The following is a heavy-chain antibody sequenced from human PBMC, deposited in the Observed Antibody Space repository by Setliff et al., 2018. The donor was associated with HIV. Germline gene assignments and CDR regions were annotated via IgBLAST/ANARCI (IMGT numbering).Heavy chain of an antibody. Sequence: GESLKISCAASGFTFGDYAIHWVRQAPGKGLEWVSVIYSGGDTLYADSVKGRFSISRDKVKNILYLQMNSLRAEDTAVYYCARERLSGSYSDLWGQGTLVTAPQ. J-gene: IGHJ4*02. D-gene: IGHD1-26*01. CDR2: IYSGGDT. V-gene: IGHV3-66*02. CDR1: GFTFGDYA. CDR3: ARERLSGSYSDL.